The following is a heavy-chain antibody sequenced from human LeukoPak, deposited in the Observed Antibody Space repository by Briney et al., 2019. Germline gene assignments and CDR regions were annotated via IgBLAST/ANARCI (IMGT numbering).Heavy chain of an antibody. Sequence: PGRSLRLSCAASGFTFSSYGMHWVRQAPGKGLEWVAVISYDGSNKYYADSVKGRFTISRDNSKNTLYLQMNSLRAEDTAVYYCAKDLGNYYDSSGQIHDAFDIWGQGTMVTVSS. CDR1: GFTFSSYG. V-gene: IGHV3-30*18. CDR3: AKDLGNYYDSSGQIHDAFDI. D-gene: IGHD3-22*01. CDR2: ISYDGSNK. J-gene: IGHJ3*02.